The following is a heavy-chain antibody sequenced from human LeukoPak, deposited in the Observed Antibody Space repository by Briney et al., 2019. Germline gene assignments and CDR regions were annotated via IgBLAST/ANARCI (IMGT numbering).Heavy chain of an antibody. CDR3: ARNPQYSSFIDY. J-gene: IGHJ4*02. D-gene: IGHD6-6*01. Sequence: ASVKVSCKASGGTFSSYAISWVRQAPGQGLEWMGGIIPIFGTANYAQKFQGRVTITADESTSTAYMELSSLRSEDTAVYYCARNPQYSSFIDYWGQGTLVTVSS. V-gene: IGHV1-69*13. CDR2: IIPIFGTA. CDR1: GGTFSSYA.